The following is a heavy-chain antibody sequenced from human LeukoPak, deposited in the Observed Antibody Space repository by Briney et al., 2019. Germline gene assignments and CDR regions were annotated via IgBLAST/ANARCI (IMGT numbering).Heavy chain of an antibody. V-gene: IGHV1-69*04. J-gene: IGHJ4*02. CDR3: ARDGRENYYDSXGDY. CDR2: IIPILGIA. CDR1: GGTFSSYA. Sequence: GASVKVSCKASGGTFSSYAISWVRQAPGQGLEWMGRIIPILGIANYAQKFQGRVAITADKSTSTAYMELSSLRSEDTAVYYCARDGRENYYDSXGDYWGQGTLVTVS. D-gene: IGHD3-22*01.